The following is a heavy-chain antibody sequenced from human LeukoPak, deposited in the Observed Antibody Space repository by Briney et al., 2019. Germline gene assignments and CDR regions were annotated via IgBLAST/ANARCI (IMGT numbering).Heavy chain of an antibody. Sequence: ASLKLSCTASGFIFTNNYMNWVRQAPGQGLEWVSIIYPDGSTYYSESVQGRVTVSRDNSQGTVYLEMNSLRSDDTAVYYCAKDGVGAEGCFEMWGQGTMVTVSS. J-gene: IGHJ3*02. CDR2: IYPDGST. CDR3: AKDGVGAEGCFEM. CDR1: GFIFTNNY. D-gene: IGHD1-26*01. V-gene: IGHV3-53*01.